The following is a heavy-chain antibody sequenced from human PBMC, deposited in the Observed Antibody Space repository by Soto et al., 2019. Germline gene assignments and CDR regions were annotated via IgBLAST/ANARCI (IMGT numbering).Heavy chain of an antibody. Sequence: WGSLRLSCAASGFTFNDAWITFFRHSPVKGREWVVRIKTKTDGGTTDYAAPVKGRFTISRDDSKNTVYLQMNSLKIEDTGVYYCTTERCTGTNCYVKNAFDSWGQGTMVTVSS. CDR1: GFTFNDAW. CDR3: TTERCTGTNCYVKNAFDS. CDR2: IKTKTDGGTT. D-gene: IGHD2-2*01. V-gene: IGHV3-15*01. J-gene: IGHJ3*02.